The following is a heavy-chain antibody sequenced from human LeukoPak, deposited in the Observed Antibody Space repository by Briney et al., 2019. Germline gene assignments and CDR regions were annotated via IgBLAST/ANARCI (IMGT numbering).Heavy chain of an antibody. Sequence: SETLSLTCAVYGGSFSGYYWNWIRQPPGKGLEWIGEINHRGSTNYNPSLKSRVTISVDTSKNQFSLKLNSVTAADTAVYYCARGGVYYGSGSNWFDPWGQGTLVTVSS. CDR2: INHRGST. CDR3: ARGGVYYGSGSNWFDP. CDR1: GGSFSGYY. D-gene: IGHD3-10*01. V-gene: IGHV4-34*01. J-gene: IGHJ5*02.